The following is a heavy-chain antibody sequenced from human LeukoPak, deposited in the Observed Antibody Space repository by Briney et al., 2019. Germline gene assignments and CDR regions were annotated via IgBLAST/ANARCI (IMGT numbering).Heavy chain of an antibody. V-gene: IGHV3-23*01. J-gene: IGHJ4*02. CDR2: ISGSGGST. D-gene: IGHD3-9*01. Sequence: GGSLRLSCAASGFTFSSYAMSWVRQAPGKGLEWVSAISGSGGSTYYADSVKGRFTISRDNSKNTLYLQMISLRAEDTAVYYCAKDNDILTGRDYWGQGTLVTVSS. CDR1: GFTFSSYA. CDR3: AKDNDILTGRDY.